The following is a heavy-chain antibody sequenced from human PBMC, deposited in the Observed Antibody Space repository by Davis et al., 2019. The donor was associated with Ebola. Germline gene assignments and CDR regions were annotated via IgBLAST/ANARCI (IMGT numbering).Heavy chain of an antibody. D-gene: IGHD3-22*01. CDR1: GYTFTSYY. J-gene: IGHJ5*02. Sequence: ASVKVSCKASGYTFTSYYMHWVRQAPGQGLEWMGIINPSGGSTSYAQKFQGRVTMTRDTSTSTVYMELRSLRSDDTAVYYCARAITMIVVTNWFDPWGQGTLVTVSS. V-gene: IGHV1-46*01. CDR2: INPSGGST. CDR3: ARAITMIVVTNWFDP.